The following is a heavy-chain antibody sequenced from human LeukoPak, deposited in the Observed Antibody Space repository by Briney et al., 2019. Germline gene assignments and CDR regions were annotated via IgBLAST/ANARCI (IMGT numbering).Heavy chain of an antibody. J-gene: IGHJ4*02. CDR3: ARVPYYLNSGSSLFDY. D-gene: IGHD1-26*01. Sequence: SETLSLTCSVSNYSISTDYYWGWIRQPPGKGLEWIGTMYHSGSTYYNPSLKSRVTISVDTSKNQFSLRLSSVTAADTAVYYCARVPYYLNSGSSLFDYWGQGTLVTVSS. CDR1: NYSISTDYY. V-gene: IGHV4-38-2*02. CDR2: MYHSGST.